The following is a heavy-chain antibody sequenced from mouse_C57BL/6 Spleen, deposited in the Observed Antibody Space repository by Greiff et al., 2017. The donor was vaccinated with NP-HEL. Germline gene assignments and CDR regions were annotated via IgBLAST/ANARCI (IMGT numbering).Heavy chain of an antibody. CDR1: GYAFSSSW. J-gene: IGHJ1*03. CDR3: APDYYGSSYGGYFDV. Sequence: QVQLKESGPELVKPGASVKISCKASGYAFSSSWMNWVKQRPGKGLEWIGRIYPGDGDTNYNGKFKGKATLTADKSSSTAYMQLSSLTSEDSAVYFCAPDYYGSSYGGYFDVWGTGTTVTVSS. V-gene: IGHV1-82*01. CDR2: IYPGDGDT. D-gene: IGHD1-1*01.